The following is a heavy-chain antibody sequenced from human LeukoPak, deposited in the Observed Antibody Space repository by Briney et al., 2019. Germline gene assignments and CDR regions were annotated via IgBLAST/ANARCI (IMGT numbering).Heavy chain of an antibody. V-gene: IGHV3-66*01. J-gene: IGHJ4*02. D-gene: IGHD3-22*01. CDR1: GFTVNNNY. CDR3: ARDQYYESSGLYRSDH. Sequence: GGSLRLSCAASGFTVNNNYMSWVRQAPGKGLEWVSVIYSGGSTYYTDSVKGRFTISRDNSKNTLYLQMNSLRAEDTAVYYCARDQYYESSGLYRSDHWGQGTLVTVSS. CDR2: IYSGGST.